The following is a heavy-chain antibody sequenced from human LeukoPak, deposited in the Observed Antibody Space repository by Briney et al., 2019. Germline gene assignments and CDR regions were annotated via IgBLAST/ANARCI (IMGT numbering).Heavy chain of an antibody. V-gene: IGHV3-48*02. CDR1: GFTLSSYS. D-gene: IGHD1-26*01. CDR3: ASSVSNRFDY. CDR2: IIASGTAM. Sequence: AGGSLRFSCAASGFTLSSYSMNWVSQAPGKGLEWVSYIIASGTAMFYADSAKGRFTISRDNAKNSLYLQMSSRRDEDTAVYYSASSVSNRFDYWGQETLVTVSS. J-gene: IGHJ4*02.